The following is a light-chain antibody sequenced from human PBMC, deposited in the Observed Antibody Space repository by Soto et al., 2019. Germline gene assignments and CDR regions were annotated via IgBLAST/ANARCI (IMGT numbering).Light chain of an antibody. V-gene: IGKV1-5*03. CDR2: KAS. J-gene: IGKJ1*01. CDR1: QSISSW. Sequence: DIQMTQSPSTLSASVGDRVTITCRASQSISSWLAWYRQKPGKAPKLLIYKASRLHSGVSSRFSGSESGTEFTLTISSLQPDDFATYYCQQYSGDSRTFGQGTKVEMK. CDR3: QQYSGDSRT.